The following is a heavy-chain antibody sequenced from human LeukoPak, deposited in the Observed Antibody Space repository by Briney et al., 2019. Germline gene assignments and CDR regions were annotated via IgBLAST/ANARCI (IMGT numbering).Heavy chain of an antibody. CDR3: AREIDRDGYNRFFDY. CDR1: GHTFSTYT. D-gene: IGHD5-24*01. V-gene: IGHV1-3*01. Sequence: GASVKVSCTASGHTFSTYTMHWVRQAPGQRLEWMGWINAGNGNTKYSQKFQGRVTITRDTSASAAYMDLSSLRSEDTAVYYCAREIDRDGYNRFFDYWGQGTLVTVSS. CDR2: INAGNGNT. J-gene: IGHJ4*02.